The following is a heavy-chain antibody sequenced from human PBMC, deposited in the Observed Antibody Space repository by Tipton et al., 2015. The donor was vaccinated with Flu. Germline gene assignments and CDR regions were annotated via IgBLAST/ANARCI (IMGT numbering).Heavy chain of an antibody. CDR1: GGSFSGYY. J-gene: IGHJ4*02. CDR2: INHSGST. Sequence: TLSLTCAVYGGSFSGYYWSWIRQPPGKGLEWIGEINHSGSTNYNPSLKSRVTISVDTSKNQFSLKLSSVTAADTAVYYCARGRYNWNSETFDYWGQGTLVTVSS. D-gene: IGHD1-1*01. CDR3: ARGRYNWNSETFDY. V-gene: IGHV4-34*01.